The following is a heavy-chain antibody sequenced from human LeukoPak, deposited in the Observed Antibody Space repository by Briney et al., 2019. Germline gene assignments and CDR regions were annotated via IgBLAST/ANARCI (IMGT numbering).Heavy chain of an antibody. V-gene: IGHV3-23*01. CDR3: AKDPSIAAAGDYYYYYMDV. D-gene: IGHD6-13*01. Sequence: PGGSLRLSCAASGVTFSSYAMTWVRQAPGKGLEWVSSISISGGNTYYADSLKGRFTISRDNSKNTLYLQMNSLRAEDTAVYYCAKDPSIAAAGDYYYYYMDVWGKGTTVTVSS. CDR2: ISISGGNT. J-gene: IGHJ6*03. CDR1: GVTFSSYA.